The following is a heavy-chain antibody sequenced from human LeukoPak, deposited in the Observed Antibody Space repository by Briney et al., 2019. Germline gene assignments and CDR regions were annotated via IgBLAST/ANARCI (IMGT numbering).Heavy chain of an antibody. Sequence: SETLSLTCTVSGGSVSSGSYYWSWIRQPPGKGLEWIGYIYYSGSTNYNPSLKSRVTISVDTSKNQFSLKVRSVTAADTAVYYCARVDYVWGSYPYYFDRWGQGTLVTVSS. D-gene: IGHD3-16*01. J-gene: IGHJ4*02. CDR2: IYYSGST. CDR1: GGSVSSGSYY. CDR3: ARVDYVWGSYPYYFDR. V-gene: IGHV4-61*01.